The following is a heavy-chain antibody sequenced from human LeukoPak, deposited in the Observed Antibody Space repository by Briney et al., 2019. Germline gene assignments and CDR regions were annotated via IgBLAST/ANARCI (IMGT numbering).Heavy chain of an antibody. CDR2: INPNSGGT. CDR3: AREYYYDSSGCPMDY. CDR1: GYTFTGYY. Sequence: ASVKVSCKASGYTFTGYYMHWVRQAPGQGLEWMGWINPNSGGTNYAQKFQGRVTMTRDTSISTAYMELSRLRSDDTAVYYCAREYYYDSSGCPMDYWGQGTLVTVSS. J-gene: IGHJ4*02. V-gene: IGHV1-2*02. D-gene: IGHD3-22*01.